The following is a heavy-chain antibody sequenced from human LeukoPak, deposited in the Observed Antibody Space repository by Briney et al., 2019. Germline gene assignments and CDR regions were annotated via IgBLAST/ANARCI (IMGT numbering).Heavy chain of an antibody. J-gene: IGHJ6*02. CDR3: ARDLSYCTITSCSYYYYGMDV. CDR1: GFTFSSYE. Sequence: GGSLRLSCSASGFTFSSYEMNWVRQAPGKGLEWVSYIISMGGTIYYADSVKGRFTISRDNAKNSLYLQMNSLRAEDTAVYYCARDLSYCTITSCSYYYYGMDVWGRGTTVTVSS. CDR2: IISMGGTI. D-gene: IGHD2-2*01. V-gene: IGHV3-48*03.